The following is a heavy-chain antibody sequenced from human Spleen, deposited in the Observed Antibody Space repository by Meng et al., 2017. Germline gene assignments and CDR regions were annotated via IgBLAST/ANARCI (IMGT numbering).Heavy chain of an antibody. CDR1: GFTFSSNY. CDR3: ATKTTELDN. D-gene: IGHD1-1*01. J-gene: IGHJ4*02. V-gene: IGHV3-74*01. Sequence: GESLKISCAVSGFTFSSNYMHWVRQTPGKGLVWVSRINPDGSSSNNADSVKGRFTVSRDNSKNTLYLQMNSLRAEDTAVYYCATKTTELDNWGQGTQVTVSS. CDR2: INPDGSSS.